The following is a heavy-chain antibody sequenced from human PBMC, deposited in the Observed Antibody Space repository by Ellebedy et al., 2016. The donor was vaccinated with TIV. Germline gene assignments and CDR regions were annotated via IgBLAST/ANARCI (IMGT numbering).Heavy chain of an antibody. CDR3: ARERELVLYYYYYGMDV. CDR1: GGSFSGYY. Sequence: MPSETLSLTCAVYGGSFSGYYWSWIRQPPGKGLEWIGEINHSGSTNYNPSLKSRVTISVDTSKNQFSLKLSPVTAADTAVYYCARERELVLYYYYYGMDVWGQGTTVTVSS. D-gene: IGHD6-13*01. V-gene: IGHV4-34*01. J-gene: IGHJ6*02. CDR2: INHSGST.